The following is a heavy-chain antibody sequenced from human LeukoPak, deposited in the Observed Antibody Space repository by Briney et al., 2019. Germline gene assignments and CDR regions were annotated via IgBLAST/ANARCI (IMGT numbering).Heavy chain of an antibody. Sequence: GRSLRLSCAASGFAFRTYAMHWVRQAPGKGLEWVAVISYDGSNKYYADSVKGRFTTSRDNSKNTLYLEMNSLRAEDTAVYYCARDGDTSQWASFDYWGQGTLVTVSS. J-gene: IGHJ4*02. V-gene: IGHV3-30-3*01. CDR3: ARDGDTSQWASFDY. CDR1: GFAFRTYA. D-gene: IGHD2-2*01. CDR2: ISYDGSNK.